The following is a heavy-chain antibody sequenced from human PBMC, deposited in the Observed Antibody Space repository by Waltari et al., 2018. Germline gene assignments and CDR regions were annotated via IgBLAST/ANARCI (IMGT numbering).Heavy chain of an antibody. CDR1: GDSMSSTDW. V-gene: IGHV4-4*02. CDR2: VQGSGRT. Sequence: QLQLQESGPGLVKPSGTLSLTCVVSGDSMSSTDWWSWVRQSPEKGLEWIGQVQGSGRTNYNPSFASRVSVSVDTSTNQVSLKVTSATAADTAVYFCARDRGRGIYLDSWGQGVLVTVSP. CDR3: ARDRGRGIYLDS. D-gene: IGHD2-15*01. J-gene: IGHJ4*02.